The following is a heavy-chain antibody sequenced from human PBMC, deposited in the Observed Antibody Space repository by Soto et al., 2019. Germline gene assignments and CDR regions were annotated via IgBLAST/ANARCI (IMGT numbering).Heavy chain of an antibody. CDR1: GFTFSDHF. CDR2: ISGGASSI. J-gene: IGHJ5*02. D-gene: IGHD3-16*01. CDR3: ARWRSYGGSRSFDL. V-gene: IGHV3-11*01. Sequence: VQVVESGGGLVQPGRSLRLSCAASGFTFSDHFMSWIRQAPGKGLEWISYISGGASSINYADSVKGRFTISRDNAKNSLYLQMDSLRAEDTALYYCARWRSYGGSRSFDLWGQGTLVTVSS.